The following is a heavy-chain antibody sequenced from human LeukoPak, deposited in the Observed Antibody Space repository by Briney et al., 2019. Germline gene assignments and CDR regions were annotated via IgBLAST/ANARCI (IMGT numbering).Heavy chain of an antibody. J-gene: IGHJ4*02. V-gene: IGHV4-34*01. D-gene: IGHD3-3*01. Sequence: SETLSLTCGVYGGSLSGYYWSWIRRSPGKGLEWIGEINHSGSSNYNPSLKSRVTMSVDMSKNQFSLKLRSVTAADTAVYYCARVPLRFLEPFDYWGQGTLVTVSS. CDR3: ARVPLRFLEPFDY. CDR2: INHSGSS. CDR1: GGSLSGYY.